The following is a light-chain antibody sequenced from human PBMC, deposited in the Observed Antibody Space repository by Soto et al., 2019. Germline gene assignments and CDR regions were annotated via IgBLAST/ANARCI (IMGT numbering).Light chain of an antibody. CDR2: NVY. CDR1: SSDVGAYNF. CDR3: SAYTVSRTYV. V-gene: IGLV2-14*03. J-gene: IGLJ1*01. Sequence: LTQPATVSGSPGQSITISCTGTSSDVGAYNFVSWHQQHPGKAPKLMIYNVYDRPSGISYRFSGSKSGNTASLTISGLQGEDEADYYCSAYTVSRTYVFGTGTKVTVL.